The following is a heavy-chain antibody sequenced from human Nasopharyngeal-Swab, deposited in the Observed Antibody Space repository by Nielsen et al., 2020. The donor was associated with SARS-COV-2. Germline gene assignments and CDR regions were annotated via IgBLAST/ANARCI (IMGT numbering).Heavy chain of an antibody. V-gene: IGHV3-9*03. CDR3: ANDGVHHTFDI. J-gene: IGHJ3*02. Sequence: GRFTISRDNAKNTLYLQMNSLRAEDMGFYYCANDGVHHTFDIWGQGTMVTVSS.